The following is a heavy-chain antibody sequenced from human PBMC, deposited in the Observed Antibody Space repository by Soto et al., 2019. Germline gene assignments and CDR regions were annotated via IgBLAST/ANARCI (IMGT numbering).Heavy chain of an antibody. Sequence: GESLKISCAASGFTFSSYAMSWVRQAPGKGLGWVSAISGSGDRKYYPDSVKGRFPISRNNSKNTLDLQMNSLRAEDTAVYYCAKDRHRSHKAGYSSGCYFDYWGQGTLVTVSS. D-gene: IGHD6-19*01. CDR2: ISGSGDRK. V-gene: IGHV3-23*01. CDR1: GFTFSSYA. CDR3: AKDRHRSHKAGYSSGCYFDY. J-gene: IGHJ4*02.